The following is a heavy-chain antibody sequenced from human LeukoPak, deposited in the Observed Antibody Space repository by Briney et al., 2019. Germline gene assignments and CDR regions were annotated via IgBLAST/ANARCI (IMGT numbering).Heavy chain of an antibody. Sequence: PGGSLRLSCAASGFTFSNYAMSWVRQAPGKGLEWVSAISGSGGNTYYADSVKGRFTISRDNSKNTLYLQMNSLRAEDTAVYYCAKGISVTTFQHWGQGTLVIVSS. CDR3: AKGISVTTFQH. V-gene: IGHV3-23*01. J-gene: IGHJ1*01. D-gene: IGHD5-18*01. CDR1: GFTFSNYA. CDR2: ISGSGGNT.